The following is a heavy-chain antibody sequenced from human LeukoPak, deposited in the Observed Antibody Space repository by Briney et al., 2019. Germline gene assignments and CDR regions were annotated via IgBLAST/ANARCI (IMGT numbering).Heavy chain of an antibody. CDR2: IGTAGDP. J-gene: IGHJ6*04. CDR3: ARGHGSGSYLPYGMDV. D-gene: IGHD3-10*01. V-gene: IGHV3-13*05. CDR1: GFTFSSYD. Sequence: GGSLRLSCAASGFTFSSYDMHWVCQATGKGLEWVSAIGTAGDPYYPGSVKGRFTISRENAKNSLYLQMNSLRAGDTAVYYCARGHGSGSYLPYGMDVWGKGTTVTVSS.